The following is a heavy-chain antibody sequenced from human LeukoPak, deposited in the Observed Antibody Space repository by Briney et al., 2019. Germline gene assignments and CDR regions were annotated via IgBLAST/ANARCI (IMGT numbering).Heavy chain of an antibody. CDR3: ARVIVATNWFDP. CDR1: GGSISSSSYY. V-gene: IGHV4-39*07. CDR2: IYYSGST. Sequence: PSETLSLTCTVSGGSISSSSYYWGWIRQSPGRGLEWIGTIYYSGSTYYNPSLKSRVTRSVDTSKNQFSLNLSSVTAADTAVYYCARVIVATNWFDPWGQGTLVTVSS. D-gene: IGHD5-12*01. J-gene: IGHJ5*02.